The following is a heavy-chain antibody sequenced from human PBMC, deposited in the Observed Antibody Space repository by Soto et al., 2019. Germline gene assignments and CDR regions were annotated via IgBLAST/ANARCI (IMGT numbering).Heavy chain of an antibody. CDR1: GGSISSGDYY. CDR3: ARIPYYYDSSGYYYFDY. J-gene: IGHJ4*02. CDR2: IYYSGST. V-gene: IGHV4-30-4*01. D-gene: IGHD3-22*01. Sequence: QVQLQESGPGLVKPSQTLSLTCTVSGGSISSGDYYWSWIRQPPGKGLEWFGYIYYSGSTYYNPSLKSRVTISVDTSKNQFSLKLSSVTAADTAVYYCARIPYYYDSSGYYYFDYWGQGTLVTVSS.